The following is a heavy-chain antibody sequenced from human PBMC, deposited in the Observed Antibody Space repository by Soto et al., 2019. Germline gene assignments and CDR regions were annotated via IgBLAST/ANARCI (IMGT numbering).Heavy chain of an antibody. V-gene: IGHV4-31*03. Sequence: QVQLQESGPGLVKPSQTLSLTCTVSGGSISSDGYYWSWIRQHPGKGLEWIGYIYYSGSTYYNPSLKSRVTISVDTSKNQFSLKLSSVTAADTAVYYCARGGLRSAFKWFDPWGQGTLVTVSS. D-gene: IGHD4-17*01. CDR1: GGSISSDGYY. CDR3: ARGGLRSAFKWFDP. J-gene: IGHJ5*02. CDR2: IYYSGST.